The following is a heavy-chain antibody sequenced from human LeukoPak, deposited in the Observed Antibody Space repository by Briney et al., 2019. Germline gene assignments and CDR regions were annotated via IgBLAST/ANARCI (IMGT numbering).Heavy chain of an antibody. D-gene: IGHD5-18*01. V-gene: IGHV1-24*01. CDR2: FDPEDGET. CDR3: ATDVDTAMVTAGVGTY. CDR1: GYTLTELS. Sequence: ASVKVSCKVSGYTLTELSMHWMRQAPGKGLEWMGGFDPEDGETIYAQKFQGRVTMTEDTSTDTAYMELSSLRSEDTAVYYCATDVDTAMVTAGVGTYWGQGTLVTVSS. J-gene: IGHJ4*02.